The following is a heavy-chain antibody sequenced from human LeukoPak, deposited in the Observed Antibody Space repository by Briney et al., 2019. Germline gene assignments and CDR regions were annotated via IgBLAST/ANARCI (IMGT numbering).Heavy chain of an antibody. V-gene: IGHV1-69-2*01. CDR1: GYTFIDYY. CDR2: IDPEDGET. Sequence: ASVKVSCKVSGYTFIDYYIHWMQQTPGKTLQWMGRIDPEDGETTYAKAFQGRVTMTADRSTDTAYMELTSLTSGDTAVYYCATLRTTTTTLDHWGQGTLISVST. CDR3: ATLRTTTTTLDH. J-gene: IGHJ4*02. D-gene: IGHD4-17*01.